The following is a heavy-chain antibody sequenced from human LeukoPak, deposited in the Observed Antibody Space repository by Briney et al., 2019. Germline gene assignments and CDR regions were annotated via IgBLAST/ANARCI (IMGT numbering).Heavy chain of an antibody. Sequence: SETLSLTCTVSGASFSSGDQYWNWIRQSPGKGLEWIGSIHPSGTLYNNPSLESRVTMSMDTSKNQFSLNLSSVTAADTAMYFCARGGSSGYYYGWGQGTLVTVSS. CDR2: IHPSGTL. D-gene: IGHD3-22*01. CDR3: ARGGSSGYYYG. CDR1: GASFSSGDQY. V-gene: IGHV4-31*03. J-gene: IGHJ4*02.